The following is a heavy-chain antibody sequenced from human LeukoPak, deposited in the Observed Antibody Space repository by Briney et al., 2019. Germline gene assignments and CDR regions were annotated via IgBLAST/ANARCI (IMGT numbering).Heavy chain of an antibody. Sequence: GGSLRLSCAASGFTFSSYSMNWVRQAPGKGLEWVAFMRYDGSNKYYADSVKGRFTISRDNSKNTLYLQMNSLRAEDTAVYYCAKDSTPTYYYDSSGYQAYFDYWGQGTLVTVSS. CDR3: AKDSTPTYYYDSSGYQAYFDY. CDR2: MRYDGSNK. D-gene: IGHD3-22*01. CDR1: GFTFSSYS. J-gene: IGHJ4*02. V-gene: IGHV3-30*02.